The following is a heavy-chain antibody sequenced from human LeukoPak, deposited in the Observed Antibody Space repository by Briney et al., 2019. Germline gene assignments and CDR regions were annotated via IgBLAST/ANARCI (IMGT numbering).Heavy chain of an antibody. CDR1: GGSISSGSYY. D-gene: IGHD2-2*01. Sequence: PSETLSLTCTVSGGSISSGSYYWSWIRQPAGKGLEWIGRIYTSGSTNYNPSLKSRVTMSVDTSKNQFSLKLNSVTAADTAVYYCARGKGYCTSTSCGYCSGGSCYAIYYYYYMDVWGKGTTVTVSS. CDR2: IYTSGST. CDR3: ARGKGYCTSTSCGYCSGGSCYAIYYYYYMDV. J-gene: IGHJ6*03. V-gene: IGHV4-61*02.